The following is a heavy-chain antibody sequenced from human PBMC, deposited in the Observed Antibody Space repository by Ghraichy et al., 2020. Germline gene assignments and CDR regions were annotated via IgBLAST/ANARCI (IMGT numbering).Heavy chain of an antibody. CDR2: MYFSGST. V-gene: IGHV4-59*01. CDR3: ARGRGGSGSYYDI. Sequence: SETLSLTCTVSGGSIGGYYWSCIRQPPGKGLEWIAYMYFSGSTNYNPSLKSRVTISVDTSKKQVSLNLSSVTAADTAVYYCARGRGGSGSYYDIWGQGSLVTVFS. CDR1: GGSIGGYY. D-gene: IGHD3-10*01. J-gene: IGHJ4*02.